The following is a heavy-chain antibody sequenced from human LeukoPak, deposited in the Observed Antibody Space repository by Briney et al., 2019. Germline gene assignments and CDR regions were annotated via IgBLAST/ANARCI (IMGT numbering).Heavy chain of an antibody. J-gene: IGHJ3*02. V-gene: IGHV4-31*03. D-gene: IGHD4-11*01. Sequence: SETLSLTCTVSGGSISSGGYYWSWIRQHPGKGLEWIGYIYYSGSTYYNPSLKSRVTISVDTSKNQFSLKLSSVTAADTAVYYCARTGADYDAFDIWGQGIMVTVSS. CDR2: IYYSGST. CDR1: GGSISSGGYY. CDR3: ARTGADYDAFDI.